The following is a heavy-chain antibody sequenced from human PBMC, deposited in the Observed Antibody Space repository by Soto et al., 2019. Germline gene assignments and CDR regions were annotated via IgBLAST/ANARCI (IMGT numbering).Heavy chain of an antibody. V-gene: IGHV3-23*01. CDR3: AKARYYGSGSLDY. CDR1: GFTFSSYA. D-gene: IGHD3-10*01. Sequence: EVQLLESGGGLVQPGGSLRLSCAASGFTFSSYAMSWVRQAPGKGLEWVSAISGSGGSRYYADSVKGRFTISRDNSKNTLYLQMNSLRAEDTAVYYCAKARYYGSGSLDYWGQGTLVTVSS. CDR2: ISGSGGSR. J-gene: IGHJ4*02.